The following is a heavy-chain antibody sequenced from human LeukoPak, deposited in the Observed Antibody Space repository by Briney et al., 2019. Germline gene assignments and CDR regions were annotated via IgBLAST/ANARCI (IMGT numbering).Heavy chain of an antibody. Sequence: GGSLRLSCAASGFSFSSYAMSWVRQAPGKGLEWVSAISGSGGSTYYADSVKGRFTISRDNSKNTLYLQTNSLRDEDTAVYYCARAYASGSYINWFDAWGQGTLVTVSS. D-gene: IGHD3-16*01. CDR2: ISGSGGST. CDR1: GFSFSSYA. J-gene: IGHJ5*02. V-gene: IGHV3-23*01. CDR3: ARAYASGSYINWFDA.